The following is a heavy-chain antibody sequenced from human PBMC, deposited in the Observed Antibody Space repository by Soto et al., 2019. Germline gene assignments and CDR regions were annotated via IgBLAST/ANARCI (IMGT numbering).Heavy chain of an antibody. V-gene: IGHV2-70*01. J-gene: IGHJ6*02. CDR2: IDWDDDK. CDR1: GFSLSTSGMC. D-gene: IGHD6-13*01. Sequence: ASGPTLVNPTQTLTLTCTFSGFSLSTSGMCVSWIRQPPGKALEWLALIDWDDDKYYSTSLKTRLTISKDTSKNQVVLTMTNMDPVDTATYYCARMTAAAGQRSYYYYYGMDVWGQGTTVTVSS. CDR3: ARMTAAAGQRSYYYYYGMDV.